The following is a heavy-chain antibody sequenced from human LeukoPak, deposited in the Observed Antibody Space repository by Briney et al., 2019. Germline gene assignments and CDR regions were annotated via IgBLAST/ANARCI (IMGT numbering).Heavy chain of an antibody. J-gene: IGHJ5*02. CDR3: AQSAGFGELLSWLDP. V-gene: IGHV3-48*03. CDR2: ISSSGSTI. Sequence: GGSLRLSCAASGFTFSSYEMNWVRQAPGKGLEWVSYISSSGSTIYYADSVKGRFTISRDNSKNTLFLQMNHLRVDDTAVYSCAQSAGFGELLSWLDPWGQGTLVTVSS. CDR1: GFTFSSYE. D-gene: IGHD3-10*01.